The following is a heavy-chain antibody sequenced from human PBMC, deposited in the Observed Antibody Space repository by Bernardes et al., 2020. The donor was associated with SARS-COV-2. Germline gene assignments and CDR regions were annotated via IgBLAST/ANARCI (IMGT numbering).Heavy chain of an antibody. D-gene: IGHD6-19*01. Sequence: SETLSLTCTVSGGSISSYYWSWIRQPPGKGLEWIGYIYYSGSTNYNPSLKSRVTISVDTSKNQFSLKLSSVTAADTAVYYCASLSIAVAGGAFDIWGQGTMVTVSS. CDR3: ASLSIAVAGGAFDI. CDR2: IYYSGST. V-gene: IGHV4-59*01. J-gene: IGHJ3*02. CDR1: GGSISSYY.